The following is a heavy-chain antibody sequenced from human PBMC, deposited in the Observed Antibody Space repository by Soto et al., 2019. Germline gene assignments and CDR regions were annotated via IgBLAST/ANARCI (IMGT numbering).Heavy chain of an antibody. V-gene: IGHV1-69*12. Sequence: QVQLVQSGAEVKKPGSSVKVSCKASGGTFSSYAINWVRQAPGQGLEWMGGIIPIFGTANYAQKFQGRVTITADESTSTAYMELSSLRSEDTAVYYCARGGSGSSSGGYYYGMDVWGQGTTVTVSS. CDR2: IIPIFGTA. CDR1: GGTFSSYA. J-gene: IGHJ6*02. CDR3: ARGGSGSSSGGYYYGMDV. D-gene: IGHD6-6*01.